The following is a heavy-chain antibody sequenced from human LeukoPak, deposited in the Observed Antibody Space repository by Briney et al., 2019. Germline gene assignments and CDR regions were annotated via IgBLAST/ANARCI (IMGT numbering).Heavy chain of an antibody. D-gene: IGHD3-22*01. J-gene: IGHJ4*02. V-gene: IGHV3-7*01. CDR3: ASSHDSSGND. CDR1: GFSFSTNW. CDR2: IRGDGRAK. Sequence: GGSLRLSCAASGFSFSTNWMAWVRQAPGKGLEWVGNIRGDGRAKFYGGSVKGRFTISRDNSQNTLYLQMDSLRPEHTAVYYCASSHDSSGNDWGQGTLVTVSS.